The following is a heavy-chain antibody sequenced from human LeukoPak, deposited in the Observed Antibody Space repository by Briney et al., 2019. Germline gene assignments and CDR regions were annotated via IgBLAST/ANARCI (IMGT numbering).Heavy chain of an antibody. CDR3: ARGLYYISGYCYYYGMDV. Sequence: ASVKVSCKASGGTFSSYAISWVRQAPGQGLEWMGRIIPILGIANYAQKFQGRVTITADKSTSTAYMELSSLRSEDTAVYYCARGLYYISGYCYYYGMDVWGQGTTVTVSS. V-gene: IGHV1-69*04. CDR2: IIPILGIA. CDR1: GGTFSSYA. D-gene: IGHD3-22*01. J-gene: IGHJ6*02.